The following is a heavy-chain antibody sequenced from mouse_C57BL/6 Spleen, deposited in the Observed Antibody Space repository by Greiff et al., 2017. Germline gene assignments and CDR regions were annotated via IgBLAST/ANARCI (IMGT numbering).Heavy chain of an antibody. CDR2: IYPGGGYT. V-gene: IGHV1-63*01. D-gene: IGHD2-2*01. J-gene: IGHJ4*01. CDR3: AREDDGYDERGAMDY. CDR1: GYTFTNYW. Sequence: QVQLQQSGAELVRPGTSVKMSCKASGYTFTNYWIGWAKQRPGHGLEWIGDIYPGGGYTNYNEKFKGKATLTADKSSSTAYMQFSSLTSEDSAIYYCAREDDGYDERGAMDYWGQGTSVTVSS.